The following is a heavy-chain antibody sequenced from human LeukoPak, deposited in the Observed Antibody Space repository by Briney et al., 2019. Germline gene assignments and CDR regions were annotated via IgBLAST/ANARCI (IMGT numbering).Heavy chain of an antibody. V-gene: IGHV4-39*07. D-gene: IGHD4-17*01. CDR2: INHSGST. CDR1: GGSIRSSYYY. J-gene: IGHJ5*02. Sequence: SETLSFTCTVSGGSIRSSYYYWSWIRQPPGKGLEWIGEINHSGSTNYNPSLKSRVTISVDKSKNQFSLKLSSVTAADTAVYYCASANGDYSNWFDPWGQGTLVTVSS. CDR3: ASANGDYSNWFDP.